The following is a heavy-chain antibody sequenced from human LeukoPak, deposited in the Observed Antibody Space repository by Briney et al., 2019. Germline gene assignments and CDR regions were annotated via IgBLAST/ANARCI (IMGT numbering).Heavy chain of an antibody. J-gene: IGHJ4*02. V-gene: IGHV1-18*01. CDR1: GYTFTRYG. CDR2: ISASNGNT. Sequence: ASVKVSCKASGYTFTRYGISWVRQAPGQGLQGLGWISASNGNTNYAQKFRDRVTMSTDTSTGTAYLDVRGLTSDDTAVYYCARDHSNWNYAPDFWGQGTLVIASS. D-gene: IGHD1-7*01. CDR3: ARDHSNWNYAPDF.